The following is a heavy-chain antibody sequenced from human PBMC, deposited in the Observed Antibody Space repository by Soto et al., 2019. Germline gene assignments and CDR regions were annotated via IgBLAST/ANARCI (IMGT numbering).Heavy chain of an antibody. CDR1: GGSISSGDYY. V-gene: IGHV4-30-4*01. Sequence: QVQLQESGPGLVKPSQTLSLTCTVSGGSISSGDYYWSWIRQPPGKGLEWIGYIYYSGSTYYNPSLKSRVTTAVDTSKNQCSLKLSSVTAADRAVYYCARVPNPPDCSGGSCYSPWFDPWGQGTLVTVSS. D-gene: IGHD2-15*01. CDR3: ARVPNPPDCSGGSCYSPWFDP. J-gene: IGHJ5*02. CDR2: IYYSGST.